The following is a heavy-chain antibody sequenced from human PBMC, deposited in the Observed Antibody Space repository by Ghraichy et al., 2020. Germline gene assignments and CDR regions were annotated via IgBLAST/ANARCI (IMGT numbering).Heavy chain of an antibody. CDR2: IKKDGDES. J-gene: IGHJ6*02. Sequence: GGSLRLSCAASGFSFNSYWMTWVRQAPGKGLEWVADIKKDGDESHYLDSVKGRFTISRDSGKRSLYLQMDSLRVEDTAIYYCGRDRGFHYLHGVDVWGQGTTVTVSS. CDR3: GRDRGFHYLHGVDV. CDR1: GFSFNSYW. D-gene: IGHD2-21*01. V-gene: IGHV3-7*01.